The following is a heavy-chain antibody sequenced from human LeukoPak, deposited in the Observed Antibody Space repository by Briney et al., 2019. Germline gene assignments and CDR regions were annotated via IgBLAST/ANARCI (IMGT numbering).Heavy chain of an antibody. CDR1: GYTFTGYY. V-gene: IGHV1-2*02. D-gene: IGHD3-16*02. Sequence: ASVKASCKASGYTFTGYYIHWVRQAPGQGLEWMGWINPNSGGTNYAQKFQGRVTMTRDTSISTAYMELSGLRSDDTALYYCARVLQDDYVWGTYRPFDYWGQGTLVTVSS. J-gene: IGHJ4*02. CDR2: INPNSGGT. CDR3: ARVLQDDYVWGTYRPFDY.